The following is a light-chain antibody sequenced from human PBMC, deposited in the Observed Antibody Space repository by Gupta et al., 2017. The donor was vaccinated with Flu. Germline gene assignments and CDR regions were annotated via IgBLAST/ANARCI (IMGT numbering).Light chain of an antibody. CDR2: STT. CDR3: LLYYGGNQGV. J-gene: IGLJ3*02. CDR1: TGAVTTDYY. V-gene: IGLV7-43*01. Sequence: TVTITCASNTGAVTTDYYPNWIQQRPGQAPRALIYSTTNKHPGTPARFSGSVLGGKAALTLSGVQPEDEAEYYCLLYYGGNQGVFGGGTRLTVL.